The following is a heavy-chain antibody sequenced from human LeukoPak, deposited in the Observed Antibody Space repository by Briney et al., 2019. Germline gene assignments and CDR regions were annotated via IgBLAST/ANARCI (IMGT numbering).Heavy chain of an antibody. CDR2: IRSDGSDK. J-gene: IGHJ4*02. D-gene: IGHD4-23*01. Sequence: PGGSLRLSCAASGFTFSTYGMHWGRQAPGMGLEWVAFIRSDGSDKYYADSVKGRFTISRDNSKNTLFLQMNSLRPEDTAVYYCASPEDGGNSYSFDYWGQGTLVTVSS. CDR1: GFTFSTYG. CDR3: ASPEDGGNSYSFDY. V-gene: IGHV3-30*02.